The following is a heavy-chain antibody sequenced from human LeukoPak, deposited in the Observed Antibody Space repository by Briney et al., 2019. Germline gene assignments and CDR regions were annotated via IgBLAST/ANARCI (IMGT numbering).Heavy chain of an antibody. V-gene: IGHV4-39*07. CDR1: AGSISSSNYY. CDR2: IYYSGRT. D-gene: IGHD6-13*01. Sequence: SETLSLTCSVSAGSISSSNYYWGWIRQPPGKGLEWIGSIYYSGRTYYNPSLKSRVTISVDTSKKQFSLKLSSVTAADTAVYYCTKTDSSSWSYYFDYWGQGTLVTVSS. CDR3: TKTDSSSWSYYFDY. J-gene: IGHJ4*02.